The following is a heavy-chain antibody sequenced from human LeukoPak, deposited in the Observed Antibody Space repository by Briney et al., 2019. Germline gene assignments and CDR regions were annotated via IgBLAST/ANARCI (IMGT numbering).Heavy chain of an antibody. D-gene: IGHD1-1*01. CDR1: GGSISSYY. V-gene: IGHV4-59*01. CDR3: ARRKGTGDLDY. CDR2: IYYSGST. Sequence: PSETLSLTCTVSGGSISSYYWSWIRQPPGKGLEWIGYIYYSGSTNYNPSLKSRVTISVDTSKNQFSLKLSSVTAADTAVYYCARRKGTGDLDYWGQGTLVTVSS. J-gene: IGHJ4*02.